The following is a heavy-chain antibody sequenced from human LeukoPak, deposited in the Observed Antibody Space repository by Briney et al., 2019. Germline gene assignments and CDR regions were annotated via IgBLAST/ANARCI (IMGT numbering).Heavy chain of an antibody. CDR1: GFTFSGSW. J-gene: IGHJ4*02. D-gene: IGHD3-10*01. CDR2: ITSDGSGT. CDR3: ARDLYRGSGSYYNGVDY. Sequence: GGSLRLSWAASGFTFSGSWLHWVRQARGKGLVWVSRITSDGSGTRYADSVNGRFTISRDNAKNTLYLQMNSLRVEDTAVYYCARDLYRGSGSYYNGVDYWGQGTLVTVSS. V-gene: IGHV3-74*01.